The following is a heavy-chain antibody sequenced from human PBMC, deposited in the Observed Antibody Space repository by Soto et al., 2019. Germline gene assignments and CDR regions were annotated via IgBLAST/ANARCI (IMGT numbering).Heavy chain of an antibody. CDR1: GDSISSSY. CDR3: ARGGRRSPGMDV. J-gene: IGHJ6*02. CDR2: IYYSGST. Sequence: SETLSLTCSVSGDSISSSYWIWIRQPPGKGLEWIGYIYYSGSTYYNPSLKSRVTISVDTSKNQFSLKLSSVTAADTAVYYCARGGRRSPGMDVWGQGTTVTVSS. D-gene: IGHD3-16*01. V-gene: IGHV4-59*06.